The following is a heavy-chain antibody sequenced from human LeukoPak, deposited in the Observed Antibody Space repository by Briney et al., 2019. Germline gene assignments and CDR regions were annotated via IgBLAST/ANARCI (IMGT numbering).Heavy chain of an antibody. V-gene: IGHV5-51*01. CDR1: GYSFTSYW. Sequence: KGGESLKISCKGSGYSFTSYWIGWVRQMPGKGLEWMGIIYPGDSDTRYSPSFQGQVTISADKSISTAYLQWSSLKASDTAMYYCARRGYYYDSSGYYYALDYWGQGTLVTVS. D-gene: IGHD3-22*01. CDR2: IYPGDSDT. J-gene: IGHJ4*02. CDR3: ARRGYYYDSSGYYYALDY.